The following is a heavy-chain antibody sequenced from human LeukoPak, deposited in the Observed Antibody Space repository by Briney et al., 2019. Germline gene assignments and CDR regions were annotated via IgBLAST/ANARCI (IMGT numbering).Heavy chain of an antibody. J-gene: IGHJ4*02. D-gene: IGHD3-3*01. Sequence: ASVKVSCKASGYTFTSYYMHWVRQAPGQGLEWMGIINPSGGSTSYAQKFQGRVTMTRDTSTSTVYIELSSLRSEDTAVYYCARGDVLRFLEWLSPFDYWGQGTLVTVSS. CDR2: INPSGGST. V-gene: IGHV1-46*01. CDR1: GYTFTSYY. CDR3: ARGDVLRFLEWLSPFDY.